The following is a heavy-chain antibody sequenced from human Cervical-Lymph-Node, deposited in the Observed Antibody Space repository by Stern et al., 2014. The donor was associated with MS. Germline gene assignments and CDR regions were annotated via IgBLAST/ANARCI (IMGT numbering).Heavy chain of an antibody. D-gene: IGHD2-15*01. CDR3: ARVGGGFYCSGDSCFFDY. CDR2: VYHNGNT. Sequence: QVQLQESGPGLVKPSETLSLTCTVSGDSIDSSHFWGWIRQSPGKGLEWIGSVYHNGNTYYNPSLKSRVTISVDTSKNQISLNLISVTASDAAVYYCARVGGGFYCSGDSCFFDYWGQGTLVTVSS. CDR1: GDSIDSSHF. V-gene: IGHV4-38-2*02. J-gene: IGHJ4*02.